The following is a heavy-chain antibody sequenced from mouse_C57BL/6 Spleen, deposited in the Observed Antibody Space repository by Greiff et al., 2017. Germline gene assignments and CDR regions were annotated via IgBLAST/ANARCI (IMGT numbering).Heavy chain of an antibody. V-gene: IGHV5-17*01. J-gene: IGHJ4*01. D-gene: IGHD1-1*01. CDR2: ISSGSSTI. CDR3: AREDYYGSSYGAMDY. Sequence: EVHLVESGGGLVKPGGSLKLSCAASGFTFSDYGMHWVRQAPEKGLEWVAYISSGSSTIYYADTVKGRFTISRDNAKNTLFLQMTSLRSEDTAMYYCAREDYYGSSYGAMDYWGQGTSVTVSS. CDR1: GFTFSDYG.